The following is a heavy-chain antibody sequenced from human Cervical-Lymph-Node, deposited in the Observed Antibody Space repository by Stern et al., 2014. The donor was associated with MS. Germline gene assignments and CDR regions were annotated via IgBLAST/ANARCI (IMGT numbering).Heavy chain of an antibody. V-gene: IGHV4-34*01. J-gene: IGHJ3*01. D-gene: IGHD1-1*01. CDR1: GASFTDNY. Sequence: QVQLQQWGAGLLRPSETLSLTCAVHGASFTDNYWSWIRQTPGKGLEWIGEINHSGKTHHNPSLMSRVPLSVDTSKNKFSLKLNSVTAADTAVYYCARERKVERSARVFVSFDVWGQGTLLTVSS. CDR3: ARERKVERSARVFVSFDV. CDR2: INHSGKT.